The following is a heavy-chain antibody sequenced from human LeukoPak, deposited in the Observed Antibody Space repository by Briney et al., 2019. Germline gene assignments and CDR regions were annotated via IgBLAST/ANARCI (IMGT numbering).Heavy chain of an antibody. J-gene: IGHJ5*02. Sequence: RASVKVSCKGFRGSFSSYATSWVRQAPGQGLEWMGGIIPIFGTANYAQKFQGRVTITADESTSTAYMELSSLRSEDTAVYYCARLHDYGDYVWFDPWGQGTLVTVSS. CDR1: RGSFSSYA. D-gene: IGHD4-17*01. CDR2: IIPIFGTA. CDR3: ARLHDYGDYVWFDP. V-gene: IGHV1-69*01.